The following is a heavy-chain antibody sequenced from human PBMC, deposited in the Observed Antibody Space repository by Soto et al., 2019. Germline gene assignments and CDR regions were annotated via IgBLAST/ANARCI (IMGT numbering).Heavy chain of an antibody. CDR2: IYYSGST. CDR3: ARLNKPGWFDP. CDR1: SGSIISSNYY. Sequence: QLQLQESGPGLVKPSETLSLTCTVSSGSIISSNYYWAWIRQPPEKGLEWIATIYYSGSTYYSPSFKSRVTISVDTSKNQFSRRLASVTAADTAVYYCARLNKPGWFDPWGQGTLVTVSS. J-gene: IGHJ5*02. V-gene: IGHV4-39*01.